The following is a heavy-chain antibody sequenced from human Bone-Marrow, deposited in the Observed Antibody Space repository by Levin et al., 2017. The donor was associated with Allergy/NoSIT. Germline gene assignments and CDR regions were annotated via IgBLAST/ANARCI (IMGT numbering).Heavy chain of an antibody. V-gene: IGHV3-33*01. D-gene: IGHD4-11*01. CDR3: ASAVSPLDYSRGY. Sequence: PGESLKISCAASGFTFSSYGMHWVRQAPGKGLEWVAVIWYDGSNKYYADSVKGRFTISRDNSKNTLYLQMNSLRAEDTAVYYCASAVSPLDYSRGYWGQGTLVTVSS. CDR2: IWYDGSNK. J-gene: IGHJ4*02. CDR1: GFTFSSYG.